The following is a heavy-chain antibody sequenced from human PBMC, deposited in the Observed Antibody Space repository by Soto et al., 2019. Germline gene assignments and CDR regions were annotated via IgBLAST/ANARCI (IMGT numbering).Heavy chain of an antibody. Sequence: ASVKVSCKASGGTFSSYTISWVRQAPGQGLEWMGRIIPILGIANYAQKFQGRVTITADKSTSTAYMELSSLRSEDTAVYYCARGIAAAGNKNWFDPWGQGTLVTVSS. V-gene: IGHV1-69*02. J-gene: IGHJ5*02. CDR2: IIPILGIA. CDR1: GGTFSSYT. CDR3: ARGIAAAGNKNWFDP. D-gene: IGHD6-13*01.